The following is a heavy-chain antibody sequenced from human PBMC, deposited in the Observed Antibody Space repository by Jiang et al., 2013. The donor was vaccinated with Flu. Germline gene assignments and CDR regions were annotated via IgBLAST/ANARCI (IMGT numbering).Heavy chain of an antibody. Sequence: PGLVKPSETLSLTCTVSGGSISSYYWSWIRQPPGKGLEWIGYIYYSGSTNYNPSLKSRVTISVDTSKNQFSLKLSSVTAADTAVYYCARAPYGDYDNWYFDLWGRGTLVTVSS. J-gene: IGHJ2*01. CDR3: ARAPYGDYDNWYFDL. CDR1: GGSISSYY. D-gene: IGHD4-17*01. CDR2: IYYSGST. V-gene: IGHV4-59*01.